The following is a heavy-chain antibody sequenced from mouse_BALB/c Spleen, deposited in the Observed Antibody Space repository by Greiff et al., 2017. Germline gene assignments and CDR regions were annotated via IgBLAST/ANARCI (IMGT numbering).Heavy chain of an antibody. V-gene: IGHV5-17*02. J-gene: IGHJ4*01. CDR1: GFTFSSFG. CDR3: AREDLYYYAMDY. D-gene: IGHD6-1*01. Sequence: EVQGVESGGGLVQPGGSRKLSCAASGFTFSSFGMHWVRQAPEKGLEWVAYISSGSSTIYYADTVKGRFTISRDNPKNTLFLQMTSLRSEDTAMYYCAREDLYYYAMDYWGQGTSVTVSS. CDR2: ISSGSSTI.